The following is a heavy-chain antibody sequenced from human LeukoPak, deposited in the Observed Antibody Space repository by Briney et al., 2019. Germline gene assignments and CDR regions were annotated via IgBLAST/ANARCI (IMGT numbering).Heavy chain of an antibody. CDR1: GYTFTSYG. CDR2: ISAYNGNT. Sequence: EASVQVSCKASGYTFTSYGISWVRQAPGQGLEWMGWISAYNGNTNYAQKLQGRVTITRDTSASTAYMELSSLRSEDTAVYYCARGSDFDWLLPFDYWGQGTLVTVSS. V-gene: IGHV1-18*01. CDR3: ARGSDFDWLLPFDY. D-gene: IGHD3-9*01. J-gene: IGHJ4*02.